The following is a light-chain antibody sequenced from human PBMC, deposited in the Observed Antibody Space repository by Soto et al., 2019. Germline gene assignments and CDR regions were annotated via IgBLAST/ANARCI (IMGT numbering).Light chain of an antibody. CDR1: SSDVGGYNY. J-gene: IGLJ2*01. V-gene: IGLV2-14*01. Sequence: QSALTQPASVSGSPGQSITISCTGTSSDVGGYNYVSWYQQHPGKAPKLMIYEVSNRPSGVSNRFSGSKSGNTASLTISGLQAEDEADYYCSSYTSSSCTVFGGGTKLTVL. CDR3: SSYTSSSCTV. CDR2: EVS.